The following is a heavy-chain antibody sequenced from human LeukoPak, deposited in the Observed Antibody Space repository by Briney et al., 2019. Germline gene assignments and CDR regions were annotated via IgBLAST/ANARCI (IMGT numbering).Heavy chain of an antibody. CDR2: IYYSGST. CDR3: ASIAAAATYYYYGMDV. V-gene: IGHV4-30-4*01. CDR1: GGSISSGDYY. J-gene: IGHJ6*02. Sequence: TSQTLSLTCTVSGGSISSGDYYWSWIRQPPGKGLEWIGYIYYSGSTYYNPSLKSRVTISVDTSKNQFSLKLSSVTAADTAVYYCASIAAAATYYYYGMDVRGQGTTVTVSS. D-gene: IGHD6-13*01.